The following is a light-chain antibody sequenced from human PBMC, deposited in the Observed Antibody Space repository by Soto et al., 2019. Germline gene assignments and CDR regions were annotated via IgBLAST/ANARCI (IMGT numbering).Light chain of an antibody. CDR2: YAS. CDR3: QQYDNLIT. CDR1: QDISNY. J-gene: IGKJ5*01. V-gene: IGKV1-33*01. Sequence: DIQMTHSTSSLSASVGDRVTITCQARQDISNYLNWYQQKPGKAPKVLVYYASNLETGVPSRFSGSGSGTDFTFTISSLQPEDIATYYCQQYDNLITFGQGTRLEIK.